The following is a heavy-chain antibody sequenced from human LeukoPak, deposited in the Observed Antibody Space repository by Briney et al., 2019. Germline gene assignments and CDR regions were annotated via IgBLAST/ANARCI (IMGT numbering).Heavy chain of an antibody. D-gene: IGHD6-13*01. CDR2: IYYSGST. Sequence: SETLSLTCTVSCASISGYYWSWIRQPPGKGLEWIGYIYYSGSTNYNPSLKSRVTISIDTSKNQFSLKVSSVTAADTAVYYCASAKAAGGIDYFDYWGQGTLVTVSS. V-gene: IGHV4-59*13. CDR1: CASISGYY. CDR3: ASAKAAGGIDYFDY. J-gene: IGHJ4*02.